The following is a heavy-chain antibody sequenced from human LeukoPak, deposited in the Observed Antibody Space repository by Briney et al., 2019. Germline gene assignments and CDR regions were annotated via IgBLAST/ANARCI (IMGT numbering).Heavy chain of an antibody. CDR1: GGSISSGSYY. Sequence: SETLSLTCTVSGGSISSGSYYWSWIRQPAGKGLEWIGRIYTSGSTNYNPSLKSRVTISVDTSKNQFSLKLSSVTAADTAVYYCARDRSGGFDPWGQGTLVTVSS. V-gene: IGHV4-61*02. CDR3: ARDRSGGFDP. CDR2: IYTSGST. D-gene: IGHD3-3*01. J-gene: IGHJ5*02.